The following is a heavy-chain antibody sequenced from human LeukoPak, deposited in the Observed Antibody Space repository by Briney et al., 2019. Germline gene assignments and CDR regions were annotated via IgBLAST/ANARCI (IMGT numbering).Heavy chain of an antibody. V-gene: IGHV4-38-2*01. CDR1: GYSISSGYH. D-gene: IGHD3-22*01. Sequence: PSETLSLTCAVSGYSISSGYHWAWIPPPPGKGVGWVWSKSHSGSTYYNPYLKSRVTISVDTSKNQFSVKLSSVSAADTAVYYCARHNVYDSSGDGRYYFDYWGQGTLVTVSS. CDR3: ARHNVYDSSGDGRYYFDY. CDR2: KSHSGST. J-gene: IGHJ4*02.